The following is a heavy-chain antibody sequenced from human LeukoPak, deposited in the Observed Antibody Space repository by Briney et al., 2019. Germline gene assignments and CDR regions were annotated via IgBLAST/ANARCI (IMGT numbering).Heavy chain of an antibody. J-gene: IGHJ3*02. D-gene: IGHD1-26*01. CDR3: ARGLVGLTPHAGVFQI. Sequence: PSEALSLTCIVSGGSFSSSYWSWIRQPPGKGLEWIAYIYSNGNTNSNPSLKSRVTIAVDTSQSQFSLKLSSVTAADTAVYYSARGLVGLTPHAGVFQIWGQGTKVTVSS. CDR1: GGSFSSSY. V-gene: IGHV4-59*01. CDR2: IYSNGNT.